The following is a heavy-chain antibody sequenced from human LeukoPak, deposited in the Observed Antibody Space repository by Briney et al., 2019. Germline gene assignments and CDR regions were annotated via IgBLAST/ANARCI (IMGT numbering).Heavy chain of an antibody. CDR1: GGTFSSYA. Sequence: SVKVSCKASGGTFSSYAISWVRQAPGQGLEWMGGIIPIFGTANYAQKFQGRVTITAYESTSTAYMELSSLRSEDTAVYYCAVADGSGSRRFQHWGQGTLVTVSS. CDR2: IIPIFGTA. V-gene: IGHV1-69*13. CDR3: AVADGSGSRRFQH. J-gene: IGHJ1*01. D-gene: IGHD3-10*01.